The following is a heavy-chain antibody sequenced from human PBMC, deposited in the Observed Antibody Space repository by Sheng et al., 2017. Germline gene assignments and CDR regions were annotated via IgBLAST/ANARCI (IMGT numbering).Heavy chain of an antibody. V-gene: IGHV4-59*01. D-gene: IGHD5-12*01. J-gene: IGHJ4*02. CDR1: GASSGNYY. Sequence: QVQLQESGPTLLKPSETLSLTCNVSGASSGNYYWTWIRQAPGKGLEWIGYISYSGSTNYNPSLKSRLSISEDKSKSQFSLKLRSVTAADTAIYYCARDIGDSGFDYFDYWGREPWSPSPQ. CDR3: ARDIGDSGFDYFDY. CDR2: ISYSGST.